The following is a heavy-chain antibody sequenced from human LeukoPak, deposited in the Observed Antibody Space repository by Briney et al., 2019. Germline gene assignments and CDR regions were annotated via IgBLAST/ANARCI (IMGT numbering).Heavy chain of an antibody. CDR2: IYYSGST. V-gene: IGHV4-30-4*01. D-gene: IGHD5-12*01. Sequence: SETLSLTCTVSGGSISSGDYYWSWIRQPPGKGLEWIGYIYYSGSTYYNPSLKSRVTISVDTSKNQFSLKLSSVTAADTAVYYCARASSSGYDIIDYWGQGTLVTVSS. CDR3: ARASSSGYDIIDY. CDR1: GGSISSGDYY. J-gene: IGHJ4*02.